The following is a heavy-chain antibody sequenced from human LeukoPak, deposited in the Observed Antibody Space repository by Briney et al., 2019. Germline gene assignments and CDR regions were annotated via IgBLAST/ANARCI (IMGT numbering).Heavy chain of an antibody. D-gene: IGHD6-25*01. CDR1: GFIFNSHS. J-gene: IGHJ6*03. CDR2: ISSTSSYI. Sequence: GGFLRLSCAASGFIFNSHSMNWVRQAPGKGLEWVSSISSTSSYIYYADSVKSRFTISRDNAKNSLYLQMNSLRAEDTAVYYCARDGTPNYRSGWVYMDVWGKGTTVTISS. CDR3: ARDGTPNYRSGWVYMDV. V-gene: IGHV3-21*01.